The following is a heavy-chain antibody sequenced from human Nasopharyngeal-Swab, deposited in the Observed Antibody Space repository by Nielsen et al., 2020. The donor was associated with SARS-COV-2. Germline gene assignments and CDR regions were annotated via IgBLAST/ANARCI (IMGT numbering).Heavy chain of an antibody. Sequence: GESLKISCAASGFTFSSYGMHWVRQAPGKGLEWVAVISYDGSNKYYADSVKGRFTISRDNSKNTLYLQMNSLRAEDMAVYYCAKDRAYSSSWFDAFDIWGQGTMVTVSS. D-gene: IGHD6-13*01. V-gene: IGHV3-30*18. CDR1: GFTFSSYG. J-gene: IGHJ3*02. CDR2: ISYDGSNK. CDR3: AKDRAYSSSWFDAFDI.